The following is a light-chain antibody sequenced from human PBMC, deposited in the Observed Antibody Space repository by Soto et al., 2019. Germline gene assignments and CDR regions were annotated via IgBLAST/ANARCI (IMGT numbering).Light chain of an antibody. V-gene: IGKV1-5*03. Sequence: DIQMTQSPSTLSGSVGDRVTITCRASQTISSWLAWYQQKPGKAPKLLIYKASTLKSGVPSRFSGSGSGTEFTLTISSLEPEDFAVYYCQQYNDWPPTFGQGTKVDIK. CDR1: QTISSW. CDR2: KAS. CDR3: QQYNDWPPT. J-gene: IGKJ1*01.